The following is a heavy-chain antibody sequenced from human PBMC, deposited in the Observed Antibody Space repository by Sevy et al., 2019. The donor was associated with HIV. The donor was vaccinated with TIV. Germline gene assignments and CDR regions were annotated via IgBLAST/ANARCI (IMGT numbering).Heavy chain of an antibody. CDR3: ARQYGYRLDY. J-gene: IGHJ4*02. CDR1: GGSISSYY. Sequence: SETLSLTCTVSGGSISSYYWSWIRQPPGKGLEWIGYISYSGSTNYNPSLKSRVTISVDTSKNQFSLKLSSVTAADTAVYYCARQYGYRLDYWGQGTLVTVSS. V-gene: IGHV4-59*08. CDR2: ISYSGST. D-gene: IGHD5-12*01.